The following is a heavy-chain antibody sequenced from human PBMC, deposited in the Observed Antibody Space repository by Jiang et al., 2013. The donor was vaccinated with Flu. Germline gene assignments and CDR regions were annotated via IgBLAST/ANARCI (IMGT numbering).Heavy chain of an antibody. D-gene: IGHD3-9*01. V-gene: IGHV3-64D*06. CDR1: GFIFSRYA. J-gene: IGHJ6*02. CDR3: VKADQEGYYDISI. CDR2: ISSNGVST. Sequence: VQLLESGGGLVQPGGSLRLSCSASGFIFSRYAMHWVRQAPGKGLEYVSTISSNGVSTHYADSVKGRFTISRDNSKNTLYLQMSSLRAEDTAVYYCVKADQEGYYDISIWGQGTTGHRLL.